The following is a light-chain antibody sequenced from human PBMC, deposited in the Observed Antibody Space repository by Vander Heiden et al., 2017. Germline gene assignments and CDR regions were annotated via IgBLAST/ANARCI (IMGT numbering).Light chain of an antibody. J-gene: IGKJ2*01. V-gene: IGKV4-1*01. CDR1: QSIFSSSNSANN. CDR3: QQYYSTPYT. CDR2: WAS. Sequence: DIVMTQSPDSLTVSLGERATINCKSSQSIFSSSNSANNLAWYQLKPGQPPKLLIYWASTRESGVPERFSGSGSGTDFTLTIRSLQAEDLAVYYCQQYYSTPYTFGQGTKLEIK.